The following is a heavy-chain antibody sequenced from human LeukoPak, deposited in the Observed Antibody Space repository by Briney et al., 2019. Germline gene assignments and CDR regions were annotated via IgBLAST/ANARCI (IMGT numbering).Heavy chain of an antibody. CDR2: IYHSGST. J-gene: IGHJ4*02. V-gene: IGHV4-39*07. CDR3: ARDYGDYVWRKNFDY. CDR1: GGSISSSSYY. D-gene: IGHD4-17*01. Sequence: PSETLSLTCTVSGGSISSSSYYWGWIRQPPGKGLEWIGEIYHSGSTNYNPSLKSRVTISVDKSKNQFSLKLSSVTAADTAVYYCARDYGDYVWRKNFDYWGQGTLVTVSS.